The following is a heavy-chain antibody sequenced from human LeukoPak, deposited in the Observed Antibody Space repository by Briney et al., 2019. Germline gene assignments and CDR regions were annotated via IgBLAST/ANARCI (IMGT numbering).Heavy chain of an antibody. Sequence: QSGGSLRLSCAASGFTFSSYALNWVRQAPGKGLEWVAFIRNDGSNEYYADSVKGRFTISRDNSKNTLYLQMNSLRAEDTAVYYCAREGSGYSYGGYDYWGQGTLVTVSS. CDR2: IRNDGSNE. V-gene: IGHV3-30*02. J-gene: IGHJ4*02. CDR1: GFTFSSYA. D-gene: IGHD5-18*01. CDR3: AREGSGYSYGGYDY.